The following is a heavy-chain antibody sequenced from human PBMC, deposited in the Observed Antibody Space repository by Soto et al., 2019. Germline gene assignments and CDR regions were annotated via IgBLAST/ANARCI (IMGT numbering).Heavy chain of an antibody. Sequence: QLQLQESGSGLVKPSQTLSLTCAVSGGSISSGGYSWSWIRQPPGKGLEWIGYIYHSGSTYYNPFLKIRVTISVDRSTNQCSLKLSSVAAADTAVYYCARGMTTVTTYDYWGQGTLVTVSS. V-gene: IGHV4-30-2*01. CDR2: IYHSGST. CDR3: ARGMTTVTTYDY. J-gene: IGHJ4*02. D-gene: IGHD4-17*01. CDR1: GGSISSGGYS.